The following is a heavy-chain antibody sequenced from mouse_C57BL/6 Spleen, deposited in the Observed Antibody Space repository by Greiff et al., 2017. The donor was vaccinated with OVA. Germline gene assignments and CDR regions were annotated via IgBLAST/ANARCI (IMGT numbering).Heavy chain of an antibody. D-gene: IGHD1-3*01. CDR2: ISSGSSTI. CDR3: ARSGDGRAMDY. V-gene: IGHV5-17*01. Sequence: EVNVVESGGGLVKPGGSLILSCAASGFTFSDSGMRWVRQAPEKGLEWVAYISSGSSTIYYADTVKGRFTISRDNAKNTLFLQMTSLRSEDTAMYYCARSGDGRAMDYRGQGASVTVSS. CDR1: GFTFSDSG. J-gene: IGHJ4*01.